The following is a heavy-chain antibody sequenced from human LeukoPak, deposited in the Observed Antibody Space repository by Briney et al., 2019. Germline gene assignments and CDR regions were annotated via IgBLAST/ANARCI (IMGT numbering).Heavy chain of an antibody. CDR3: ARGAHGDYDFDY. Sequence: ASVKVSCKASGYTFTSYDINWVRQATGLGLEWMGWMNPNSGNTGYAQKFQGRVTITRNTSISTAYMELSSLRSEDTAVCYCARGAHGDYDFDYWGQGTLVTVSS. V-gene: IGHV1-8*03. J-gene: IGHJ4*02. CDR1: GYTFTSYD. CDR2: MNPNSGNT. D-gene: IGHD4-17*01.